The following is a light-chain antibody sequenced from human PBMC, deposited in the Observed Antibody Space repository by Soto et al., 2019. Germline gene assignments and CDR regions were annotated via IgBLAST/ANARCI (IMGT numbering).Light chain of an antibody. J-gene: IGLJ2*01. CDR2: DN. CDR3: AACDASLNGVV. Sequence: QSVLTQPPSASGTPGLRVTFSCSGTSSNIGSNPVSWYQLLPGTAPKLLIYDNERPSGVPDRFSGSKSGTSASLAISGLQSHDEADYYCAACDASLNGVVFGGGTKLTVL. V-gene: IGLV1-44*01. CDR1: SSNIGSNP.